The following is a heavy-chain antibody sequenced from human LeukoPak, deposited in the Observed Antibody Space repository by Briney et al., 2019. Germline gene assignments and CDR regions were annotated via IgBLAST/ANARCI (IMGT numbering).Heavy chain of an antibody. CDR2: ISGSGGST. CDR3: AQDRSCTKDICTGDFDY. CDR1: GFTFSSYA. Sequence: PGGSLRLSRAASGFTFSSYAVSWVRQAPGKGLEWVSSISGSGGSTYSADSVKGRFTISRDNSKNTLYMQMNSLRAEDTALYYCAQDRSCTKDICTGDFDYWGQGTLVTVSS. D-gene: IGHD2-8*01. J-gene: IGHJ4*02. V-gene: IGHV3-23*01.